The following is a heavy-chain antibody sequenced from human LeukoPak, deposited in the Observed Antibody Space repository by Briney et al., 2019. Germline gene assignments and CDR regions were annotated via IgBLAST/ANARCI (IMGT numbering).Heavy chain of an antibody. V-gene: IGHV1-69*04. D-gene: IGHD6-13*01. J-gene: IGHJ5*02. CDR1: GGTFNSYA. Sequence: SVKVSCKASGGTFNSYAISWVRQAPGQGLEWMGRIIPILGIANYAQKFQGRVTITADKSTSTAYMELSSLRSEDTAVYYCARDLRGSSSWYGWFDPWGQGTLVTVSS. CDR2: IIPILGIA. CDR3: ARDLRGSSSWYGWFDP.